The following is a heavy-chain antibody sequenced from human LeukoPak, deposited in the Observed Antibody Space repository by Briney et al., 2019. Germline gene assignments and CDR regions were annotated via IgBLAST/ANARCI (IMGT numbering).Heavy chain of an antibody. CDR3: DSLTTYFDY. V-gene: IGHV4-39*01. Sequence: SETLSLTCTVSGGSISSSSYYWGWIRQPPGMGLEWIGSIYYSGSTYYNPSLKSRVTISVDTSKDQFSLKLSSVTAADTAVYYCDSLTTYFDYWGQGTLVTVSS. CDR1: GGSISSSSYY. J-gene: IGHJ4*02. D-gene: IGHD1-14*01. CDR2: IYYSGST.